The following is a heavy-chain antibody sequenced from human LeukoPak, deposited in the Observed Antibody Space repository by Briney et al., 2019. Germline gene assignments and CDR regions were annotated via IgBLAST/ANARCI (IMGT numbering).Heavy chain of an antibody. CDR1: GFTFSSYG. J-gene: IGHJ3*02. V-gene: IGHV3-30*19. CDR3: ARVRIVGATYDAFDI. D-gene: IGHD1-26*01. CDR2: ISYDGTTK. Sequence: PGGSLRLSCAASGFTFSSYGMHWVRQAPGKGLEWVAVISYDGTTKYHADSVKGRFTISRDNSKNTLYLQMNTLRAEDTAVYYCARVRIVGATYDAFDIWGQGTMVTVSS.